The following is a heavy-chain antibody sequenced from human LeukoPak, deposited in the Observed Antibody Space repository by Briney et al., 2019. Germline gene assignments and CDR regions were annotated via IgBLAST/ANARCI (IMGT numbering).Heavy chain of an antibody. CDR1: GFTFSSYG. CDR3: ARRVTYYYGSGSHPNPNGVDY. D-gene: IGHD3-10*01. J-gene: IGHJ4*02. V-gene: IGHV3-33*01. CDR2: IWYDGSNK. Sequence: HPGGSLRLSCAASGFTFSSYGMHWVRQAPGKGLEWVAVIWYDGSNKYYADSVKGRLTISRDNSKNTLYLQMNSLRAEDTAVYYCARRVTYYYGSGSHPNPNGVDYWGQGTLVTVSS.